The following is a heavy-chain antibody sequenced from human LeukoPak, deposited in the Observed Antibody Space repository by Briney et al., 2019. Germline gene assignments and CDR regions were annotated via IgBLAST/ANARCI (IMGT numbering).Heavy chain of an antibody. CDR1: GYSFTSHY. Sequence: ASVKVSCKASGYSFTSHYMHWVRQAPGQGLEWMGLINPSGSSTLYAQKFQGRVTMTRDMSTTTDYMELSRLRSDDTAVYYCARGTYGITMVRGVMRWFDPWGQGTLVTVSS. V-gene: IGHV1-46*01. D-gene: IGHD3-10*01. CDR3: ARGTYGITMVRGVMRWFDP. J-gene: IGHJ5*02. CDR2: INPSGSST.